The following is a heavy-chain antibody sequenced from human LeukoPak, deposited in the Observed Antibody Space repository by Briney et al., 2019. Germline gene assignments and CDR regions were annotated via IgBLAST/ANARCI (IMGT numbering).Heavy chain of an antibody. CDR1: GGTFSSES. J-gene: IGHJ6*04. CDR2: IIPIFGSP. CDR3: ARDREGIAVMPAATPGWGMAV. D-gene: IGHD2-2*02. Sequence: SVRVSCKASGGTFSSESISWVRQAPGQGLEWMGGIIPIFGSPDYAEKFLGRVTITPDESTSTVYMELTSLTSDDTAVYYCARDREGIAVMPAATPGWGMAVWGSGTTVTVSS. V-gene: IGHV1-69*13.